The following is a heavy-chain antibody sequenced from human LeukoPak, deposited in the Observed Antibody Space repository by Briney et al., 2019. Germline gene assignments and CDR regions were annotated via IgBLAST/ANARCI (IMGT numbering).Heavy chain of an antibody. CDR3: ARGMAVAGAHFDY. CDR2: IYHSGST. J-gene: IGHJ4*02. CDR1: GGSISSGGYS. V-gene: IGHV4-30-2*01. D-gene: IGHD6-19*01. Sequence: NPSQTLSLTCAVSGGSISSGGYSWSWIRQPPGKGLEWIGYIYHSGSTYYNPSLKSRVTISVDRSKNQFSLKLSSVTAADTAVYYCARGMAVAGAHFDYWGQGTLVTVSS.